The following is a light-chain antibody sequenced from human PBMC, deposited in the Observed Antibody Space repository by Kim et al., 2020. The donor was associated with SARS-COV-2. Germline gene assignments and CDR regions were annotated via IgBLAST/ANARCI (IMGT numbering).Light chain of an antibody. CDR3: QQSHTAPLLI. J-gene: IGKJ4*01. V-gene: IGKV1-39*01. Sequence: DIQMTQSPSSLSASVGDRVTIACRASQSISTYLNWYQQKPGKAPNLLIYAASSLQSGVPSRFSGSGSGTDFTLTISSLQPEDFATYYCQQSHTAPLLIFGGGTKVDIK. CDR1: QSISTY. CDR2: AAS.